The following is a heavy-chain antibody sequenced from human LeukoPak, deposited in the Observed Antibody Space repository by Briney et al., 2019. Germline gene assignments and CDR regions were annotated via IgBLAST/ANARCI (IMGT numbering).Heavy chain of an antibody. J-gene: IGHJ4*02. CDR3: ARDRRDGYNLLDY. Sequence: GGSLRLSCAASGHTFSSYNMNWVRQAPGKGLEWVASISSSSSFIYYADSVKGRFTISRDNAKNSVYLQMNSLRAEDTGVYYCARDRRDGYNLLDYWGQGTLVTVSS. CDR1: GHTFSSYN. D-gene: IGHD5-24*01. CDR2: ISSSSSFI. V-gene: IGHV3-21*01.